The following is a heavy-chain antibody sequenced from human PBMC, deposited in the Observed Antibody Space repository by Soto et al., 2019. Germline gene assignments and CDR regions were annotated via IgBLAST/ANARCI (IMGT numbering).Heavy chain of an antibody. CDR3: TRSGRVDCGNGRCYPVQDTRSGMDV. Sequence: GASVKVSCKVSGYTLTELSMHWVRQAPGKGLEWMGGFDPEDGETIYAQTFQGRVTIIADNSTGTVYMELNRLRSDDTAVYYCTRSGRVDCGNGRCYPVQDTRSGMDVWGQGTTVTVSS. D-gene: IGHD2-15*01. J-gene: IGHJ6*02. CDR2: FDPEDGET. CDR1: GYTLTELS. V-gene: IGHV1-24*01.